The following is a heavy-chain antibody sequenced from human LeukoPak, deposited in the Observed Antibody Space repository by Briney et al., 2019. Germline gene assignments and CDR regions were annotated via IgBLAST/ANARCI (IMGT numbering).Heavy chain of an antibody. D-gene: IGHD3-10*01. J-gene: IGHJ4*02. V-gene: IGHV3-7*03. Sequence: GRSLRLSCAASGFTFSDYWMSRVRQAPGKGLQWVANIKPDGSEKYYMDSVKGRFTISRDNAKNSVHLQMNSLRAEDTAVYYCARVVHYGSGPAVGWGQGTLVTVSS. CDR3: ARVVHYGSGPAVG. CDR1: GFTFSDYW. CDR2: IKPDGSEK.